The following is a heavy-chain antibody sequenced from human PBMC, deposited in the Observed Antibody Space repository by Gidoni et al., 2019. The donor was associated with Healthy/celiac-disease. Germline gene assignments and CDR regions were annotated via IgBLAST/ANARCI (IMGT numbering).Heavy chain of an antibody. CDR3: ARGARITIFGTVRGYFDY. V-gene: IGHV1-46*01. Sequence: QVQLVQSGAEVKKPGASVKVSCKASGYTFTSYYMHWVRQAPGQGLEWMGIINPSGGSTSYAQKFQGRVTMTRDTSTSTVYMELSSLRSEDTAVYYCARGARITIFGTVRGYFDYWGQGTLVTVSS. J-gene: IGHJ4*02. CDR1: GYTFTSYY. D-gene: IGHD3-3*01. CDR2: INPSGGST.